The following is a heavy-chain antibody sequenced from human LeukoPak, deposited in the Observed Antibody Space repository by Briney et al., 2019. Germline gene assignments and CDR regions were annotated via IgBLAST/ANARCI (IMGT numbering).Heavy chain of an antibody. D-gene: IGHD3-16*01. CDR2: ISSSTNTI. CDR3: ARELNGYGYYFFDY. Sequence: PGGSLRLSCEVSGFPFTLYNMNWVRQAPGKGLEWLSYISSSTNTIYYADSVKGRFTISRDNAKNSLYLQMNGLGAEDTAVYYCARELNGYGYYFFDYWGLGTLVTVSS. V-gene: IGHV3-48*04. CDR1: GFPFTLYN. J-gene: IGHJ4*02.